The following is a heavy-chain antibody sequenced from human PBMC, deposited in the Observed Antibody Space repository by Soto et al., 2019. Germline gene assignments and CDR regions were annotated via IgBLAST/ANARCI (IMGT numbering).Heavy chain of an antibody. Sequence: VGSLRLSCAASGFSFSNAWMSWVRQAPGKGLEWVGRITTKTDVGPTDYAAPVKGRFTILRDDSKNTLYLLMNSLKTEDTAVYYCTTDLPSGNWGQGTLVTVSS. J-gene: IGHJ4*02. CDR3: TTDLPSGN. D-gene: IGHD3-10*01. CDR2: ITTKTDVGPT. CDR1: GFSFSNAW. V-gene: IGHV3-15*01.